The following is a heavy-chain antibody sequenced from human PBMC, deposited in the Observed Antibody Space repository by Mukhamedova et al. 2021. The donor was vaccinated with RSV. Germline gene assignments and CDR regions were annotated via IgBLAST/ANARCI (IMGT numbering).Heavy chain of an antibody. Sequence: VRQAPGQGLEWMGVMNPSAGTTSSAQKFQGRLTMTRDTATSTVYMEVSSLTSEDTAVYYYATYAVSGSSWDYWGQGTLVTVSS. J-gene: IGHJ4*02. CDR2: MNPSAGTT. CDR3: ATYAVSGSSWDY. D-gene: IGHD2-15*01. V-gene: IGHV1-46*01.